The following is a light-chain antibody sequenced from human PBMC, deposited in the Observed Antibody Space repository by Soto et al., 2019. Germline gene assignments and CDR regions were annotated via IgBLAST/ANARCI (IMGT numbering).Light chain of an antibody. J-gene: IGKJ4*01. CDR3: QQSHSTLALS. V-gene: IGKV1-39*01. CDR1: QSISSF. Sequence: DIQMTQSPSSLSASVGDRVTITCRASQSISSFLTWYQQKPGKAPKLLIYAASSLQSVVPSRFSGSGSGTDFTLTISSLQPEDFGTYYCQQSHSTLALSFGGGTKVEIK. CDR2: AAS.